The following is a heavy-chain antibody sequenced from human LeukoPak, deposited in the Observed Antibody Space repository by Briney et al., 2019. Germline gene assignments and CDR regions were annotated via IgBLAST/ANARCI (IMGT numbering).Heavy chain of an antibody. CDR3: AKVANYYYGSETYYFFEH. CDR1: RFTFSSYA. J-gene: IGHJ4*02. V-gene: IGHV3-23*01. Sequence: GGSLRLSCAASRFTFSSYAMSWVRQAPGKGLGWVSVISATDGSTYYADSAKGRFTISRDNAKNSLYLQMNSLRVEDTAVYYCAKVANYYYGSETYYFFEHWGQGTPVTASS. CDR2: ISATDGST. D-gene: IGHD3-10*01.